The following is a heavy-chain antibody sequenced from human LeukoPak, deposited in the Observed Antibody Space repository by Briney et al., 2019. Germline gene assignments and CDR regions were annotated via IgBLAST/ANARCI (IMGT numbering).Heavy chain of an antibody. Sequence: TASETLSLTCAVYGGSFSGYYWSWIRQPPGKGLEWIGEINHSGSTNYNPSLKSRVTISVDTSKNQFSLKLSSVTAADTAVYYCARTGYSSGWYGIRYFDYWGQGTLVTVSS. CDR2: INHSGST. V-gene: IGHV4-34*01. CDR3: ARTGYSSGWYGIRYFDY. D-gene: IGHD6-19*01. CDR1: GGSFSGYY. J-gene: IGHJ4*02.